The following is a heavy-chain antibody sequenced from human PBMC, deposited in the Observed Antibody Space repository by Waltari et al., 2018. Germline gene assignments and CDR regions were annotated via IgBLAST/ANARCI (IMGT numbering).Heavy chain of an antibody. CDR2: IDWDDDE. Sequence: QVTLKESGPALVKPTQTLTLTCTFSGFSMNTDGMRVSWIRQPPGKALEWLARIDWDDDEFYRASLKPRLTISKDTSKNQVVLTMTNVDPADTATYYCAREQYSRGWEWFDPWGQGTLVTVSS. J-gene: IGHJ5*02. V-gene: IGHV2-70*04. CDR1: GFSMNTDGMR. CDR3: AREQYSRGWEWFDP. D-gene: IGHD3-22*01.